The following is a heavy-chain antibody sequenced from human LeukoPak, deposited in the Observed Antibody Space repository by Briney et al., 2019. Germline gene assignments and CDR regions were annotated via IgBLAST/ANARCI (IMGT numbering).Heavy chain of an antibody. D-gene: IGHD3-3*01. V-gene: IGHV3-30-3*01. CDR3: ARDYDSLDY. CDR1: GFTFSSYA. Sequence: GGSLRLSCAASGFTFSSYAMHWVRQAPGKGLEWVAIISYDGSYKYYADSVKGRFTISRGNSKNTLYLQMNSLRAEDTAVFYCARDYDSLDYWGQGTLVTVSS. CDR2: ISYDGSYK. J-gene: IGHJ4*02.